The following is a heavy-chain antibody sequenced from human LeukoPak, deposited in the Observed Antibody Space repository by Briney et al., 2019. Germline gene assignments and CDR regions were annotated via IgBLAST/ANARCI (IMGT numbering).Heavy chain of an antibody. D-gene: IGHD6-6*01. CDR2: ISHDGSNK. CDR3: AKGTAARPFDY. CDR1: GFTFSSYY. Sequence: GGSLRLSCAASGFTFSSYYVHWVRQAPGKGLERVAIISHDGSNKYYADSVKDRFTISRDNSKNTLYLQMNSLRVEDTAVYYCAKGTAARPFDYWGQGTLVTVSS. J-gene: IGHJ4*02. V-gene: IGHV3-30*18.